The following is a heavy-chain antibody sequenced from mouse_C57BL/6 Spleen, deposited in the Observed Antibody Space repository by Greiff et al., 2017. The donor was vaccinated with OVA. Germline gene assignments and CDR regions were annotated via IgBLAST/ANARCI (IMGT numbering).Heavy chain of an antibody. CDR2: IDPSDSYT. V-gene: IGHV1-69*01. CDR3: ARWDYGSSSLWYFDV. CDR1: GYTFTSYW. Sequence: VQLQQPGAELVMPGASVKLSCKASGYTFTSYWMHWVKQRPGQGLEWIGEIDPSDSYTNYNQKFKGKSTLTVDKSSSTAYMQLSSLTSEDSAVYYCARWDYGSSSLWYFDVWGTGTTVTVSS. J-gene: IGHJ1*03. D-gene: IGHD1-1*01.